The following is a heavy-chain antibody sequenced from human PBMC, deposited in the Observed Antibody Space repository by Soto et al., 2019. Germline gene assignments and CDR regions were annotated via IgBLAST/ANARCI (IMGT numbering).Heavy chain of an antibody. D-gene: IGHD3-10*01. V-gene: IGHV4-31*03. CDR3: ARTPMVRGVIGWFDP. CDR2: IYYSGST. CDR1: GGSISSGDYY. J-gene: IGHJ5*02. Sequence: QEQLQESGPGLVKPSQTLSLTCTVSGGSISSGDYYWSWIRQHPGKGLEWIGYIYYSGSTSHNPSRERRVTISVDTSKNQCPLELRSVTAADTAVYYCARTPMVRGVIGWFDPWGQGALVTVSS.